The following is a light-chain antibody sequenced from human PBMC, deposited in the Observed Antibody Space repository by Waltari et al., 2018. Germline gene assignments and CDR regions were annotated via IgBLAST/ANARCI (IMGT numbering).Light chain of an antibody. V-gene: IGKV4-1*01. Sequence: DIVMTQSPDSLAVSLGERATINCRSSQSILSGSGNKNYLVWYQQKPGQTPKLLISWASTRESGVPDRFRGGGSGTDFSLTISSLQAEDVAVYYCQQCYSSPLTFGGGTKVEIK. CDR2: WAS. CDR1: QSILSGSGNKNY. CDR3: QQCYSSPLT. J-gene: IGKJ4*01.